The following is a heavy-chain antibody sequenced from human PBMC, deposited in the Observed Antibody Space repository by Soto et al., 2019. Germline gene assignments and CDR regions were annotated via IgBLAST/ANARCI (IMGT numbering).Heavy chain of an antibody. D-gene: IGHD3-9*01. Sequence: GGPLSLSCAASGFTFSSYSMNWVRHAPGKGLEWVSSISSSSSYIYYADSVKGRFTISRDNAKNSLYLQMNSLRAEDTAVYYCARFDDILTAYPLDAFDIWGQGTMVTLSS. CDR3: ARFDDILTAYPLDAFDI. J-gene: IGHJ3*02. CDR1: GFTFSSYS. V-gene: IGHV3-21*01. CDR2: ISSSSSYI.